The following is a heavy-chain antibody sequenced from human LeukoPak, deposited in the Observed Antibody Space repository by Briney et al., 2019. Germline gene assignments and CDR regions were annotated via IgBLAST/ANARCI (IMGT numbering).Heavy chain of an antibody. J-gene: IGHJ3*02. CDR3: ATDYYGSGSYAHDAFDI. Sequence: ASVKVSCKASGYTFTNYGVNWVRQAPGQGLEWMGWINPNSGGTNYAQKFQGRVTMTRDTSISTAYMELSRLRSDDTAVYYCATDYYGSGSYAHDAFDIWGQGTMVTVSS. V-gene: IGHV1-2*02. CDR1: GYTFTNYG. D-gene: IGHD3-10*01. CDR2: INPNSGGT.